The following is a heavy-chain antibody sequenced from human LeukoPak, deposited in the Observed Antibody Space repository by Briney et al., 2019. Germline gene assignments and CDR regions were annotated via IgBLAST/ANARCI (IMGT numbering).Heavy chain of an antibody. V-gene: IGHV3-9*03. D-gene: IGHD3-10*01. CDR2: ISWNSGGI. Sequence: GGSLRLSCAASGFTFDDYAMHWVRQAPGRGLEWVSGISWNSGGIGYADSVKGRFTISRDNAKNSLYLQMNSLRAEDMALYYCAKGSITMAPGFDYWGQGTLVTVSS. J-gene: IGHJ4*02. CDR3: AKGSITMAPGFDY. CDR1: GFTFDDYA.